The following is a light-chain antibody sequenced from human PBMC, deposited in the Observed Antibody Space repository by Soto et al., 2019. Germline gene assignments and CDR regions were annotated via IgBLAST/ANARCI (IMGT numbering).Light chain of an antibody. Sequence: QSALTKPASVSGSPGQSITISCTGTSSDVGGYKYVSWYQQHPGKAPKLMIYDVSNRPSGVSNRFSGSKSGNTASLNISGLQAEDEADYYCSSYRSSSTLYVFGTGTKVTVL. CDR2: DVS. J-gene: IGLJ1*01. V-gene: IGLV2-14*01. CDR3: SSYRSSSTLYV. CDR1: SSDVGGYKY.